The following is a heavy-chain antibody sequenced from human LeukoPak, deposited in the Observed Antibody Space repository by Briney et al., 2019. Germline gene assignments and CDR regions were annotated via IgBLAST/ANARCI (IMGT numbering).Heavy chain of an antibody. CDR2: ISGSGDQT. CDR1: GFTFSTYG. V-gene: IGHV3-23*01. CDR3: ATQPESYGDSASYFHH. D-gene: IGHD4-17*01. J-gene: IGHJ1*01. Sequence: GGSLRLSCAASGFTFSTYGMSWVRQAPGKGLEWISAISGSGDQTYYADSVKGRFTFSRDNSNNILHLQMHSLRADDTAVYYCATQPESYGDSASYFHHWGQGTLVTVSS.